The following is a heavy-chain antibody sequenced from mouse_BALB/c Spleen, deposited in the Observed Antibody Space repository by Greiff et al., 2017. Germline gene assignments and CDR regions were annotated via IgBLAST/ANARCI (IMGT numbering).Heavy chain of an antibody. CDR3: AREVGPNWYCDV. CDR1: GYSITSDYA. D-gene: IGHD1-1*02. CDR2: ISYSGST. Sequence: EVQLQESGPGLVKPSQSLSLTCTVTGYSITSDYAWNWIRQFPGNKLEWMGYISYSGSTSYNPSLKSRISITRDTSKNQFFLQLNSVTTEDTATYYCAREVGPNWYCDVWGAGTTVTVSS. J-gene: IGHJ1*01. V-gene: IGHV3-2*02.